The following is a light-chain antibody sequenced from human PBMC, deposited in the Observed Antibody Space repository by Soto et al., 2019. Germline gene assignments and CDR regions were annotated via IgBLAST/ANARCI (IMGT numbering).Light chain of an antibody. Sequence: DIQMTQSPSSLSASVGDRVTITCRASQSISSYLNWYQQKPGKAPKLLIYAASSLESGVPPRFSGSGSGTDFTLNISSLQPEDFATYYCQQRYSTPPTFGQWTKVEIK. J-gene: IGKJ1*01. V-gene: IGKV1-39*01. CDR3: QQRYSTPPT. CDR1: QSISSY. CDR2: AAS.